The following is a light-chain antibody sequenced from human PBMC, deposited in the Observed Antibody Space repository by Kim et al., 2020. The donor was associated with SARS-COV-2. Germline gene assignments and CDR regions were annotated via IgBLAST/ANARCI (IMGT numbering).Light chain of an antibody. CDR1: GYNC. V-gene: IGLV2-11*01. J-gene: IGLJ1*01. Sequence: GYNCVSWYQQHPGKAPRLMIYDVNERPSGVPDRFSGSKSGNTASLTISGLQAEDEADYYCCSYAGNPYVFGTGTKVTVL. CDR2: DVN. CDR3: CSYAGNPYV.